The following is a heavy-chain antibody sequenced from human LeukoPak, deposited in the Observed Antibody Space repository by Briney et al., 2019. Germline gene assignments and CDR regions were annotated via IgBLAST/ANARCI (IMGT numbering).Heavy chain of an antibody. J-gene: IGHJ4*02. CDR3: ARDRGYSFDC. V-gene: IGHV3-74*01. CDR1: GFTFSSYW. D-gene: IGHD3-22*01. CDR2: INSAGSST. Sequence: GGSLRLSCAASGFTFSSYWMHWVRQAPGKGLVWVSHINSAGSSTTYADSVKGRFTISRDNAKNTLYLQMNSLRAEDTAVYYCARDRGYSFDCWGQGTLVTVSS.